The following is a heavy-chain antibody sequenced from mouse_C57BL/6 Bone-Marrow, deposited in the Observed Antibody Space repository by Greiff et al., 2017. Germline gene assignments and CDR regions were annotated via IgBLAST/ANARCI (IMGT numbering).Heavy chain of an antibody. Sequence: VKLQQSGAELVKPGASVKMSCKASGYTFTSYWITWVKQRPGQGLEWIGDIYPGSGSTNYNEKFKSKATLTVDTSSSTAYMQLSSLTSEDSAVYYCARFYDGYYPYYFDYWGQGTTLTVSS. CDR1: GYTFTSYW. J-gene: IGHJ2*01. CDR3: ARFYDGYYPYYFDY. D-gene: IGHD2-3*01. CDR2: IYPGSGST. V-gene: IGHV1-55*01.